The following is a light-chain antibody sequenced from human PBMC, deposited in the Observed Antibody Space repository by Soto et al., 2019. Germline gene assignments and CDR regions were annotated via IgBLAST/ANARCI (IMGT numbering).Light chain of an antibody. Sequence: EIVLTQSPGTLSLTTGERATLSCRASPSVSSNFVAWYQQKPGQAPRLLISGAFNRATGVPDRFSGGGSGTDFTLTISSLEPEDFAFYYCQQRNNWPWTFGQGTKVDIK. CDR2: GAF. J-gene: IGKJ1*01. CDR1: PSVSSNF. CDR3: QQRNNWPWT. V-gene: IGKV3D-20*02.